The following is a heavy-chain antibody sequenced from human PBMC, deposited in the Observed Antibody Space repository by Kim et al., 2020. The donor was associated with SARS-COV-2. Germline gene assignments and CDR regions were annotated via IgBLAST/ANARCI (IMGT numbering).Heavy chain of an antibody. CDR2: INHSGST. D-gene: IGHD3-22*01. J-gene: IGHJ4*02. CDR3: ARGQAYDSSGYYYVYLDY. CDR1: GGSFSGYY. Sequence: SETLSLTCAVYGGSFSGYYWSWIRQPPGKGLEWIGEINHSGSTNYNPSLKSRVTISVDTSKNQFSLKLSSVTAADTAVYYCARGQAYDSSGYYYVYLDYWGQGTLVTVS. V-gene: IGHV4-34*01.